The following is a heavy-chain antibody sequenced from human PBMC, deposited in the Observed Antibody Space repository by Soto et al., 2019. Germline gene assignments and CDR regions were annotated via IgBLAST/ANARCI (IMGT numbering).Heavy chain of an antibody. J-gene: IGHJ5*02. D-gene: IGHD6-13*01. CDR1: GGSFSGYY. CDR3: ARAWYSSSWYRLNWFAP. CDR2: INHSGST. Sequence: SETLSLACAVYGGSFSGYYWSWIRQPPGKGLEWIGEINHSGSTNYNPSLKSRVTISVDTSKNQFSLKLSSVTAADTAVYYCARAWYSSSWYRLNWFAPWGQGTLVTVSS. V-gene: IGHV4-34*01.